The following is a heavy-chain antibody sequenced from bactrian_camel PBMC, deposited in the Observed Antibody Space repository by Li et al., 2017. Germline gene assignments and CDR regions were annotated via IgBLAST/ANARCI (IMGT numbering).Heavy chain of an antibody. CDR2: VTTFGRPT. J-gene: IGHJ4*01. V-gene: IGHV3S1*01. Sequence: VASGGGTVAPGDSLKLTCKASGFTFRSHYMYWLRQAPGKQLEGIAGVTTFGRPTDVADSVKGRFIISRDNDENTVYLQMNRLQPEDTGVYYCANVPPTSLAVGLGARGQGTQVTVS. D-gene: IGHD5*01. CDR1: GFTFRSHY.